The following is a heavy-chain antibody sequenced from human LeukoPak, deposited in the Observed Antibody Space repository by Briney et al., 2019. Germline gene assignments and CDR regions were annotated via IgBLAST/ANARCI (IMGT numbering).Heavy chain of an antibody. J-gene: IGHJ6*03. Sequence: GASVKVSCKASGYTFTSYGISWVRQAPGQGLEWMGWINPYNGNTNYAQKLQGRVTMTTDTSTSTAYMELRSLRSDDTAVYYCARRPRIAYYYYMYVWGKGTTVTVSS. CDR2: INPYNGNT. V-gene: IGHV1-18*01. CDR3: ARRPRIAYYYYMYV. D-gene: IGHD3-16*02. CDR1: GYTFTSYG.